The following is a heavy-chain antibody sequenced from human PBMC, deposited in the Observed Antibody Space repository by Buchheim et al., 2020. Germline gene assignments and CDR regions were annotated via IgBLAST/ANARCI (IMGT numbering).Heavy chain of an antibody. Sequence: QVHLVESGGGVVQPGRSLRLSCAASGFTFTDYAMHWVRQAPGKGLEWVATIKYDGRNTYYVDSVKGRFILSRDNSKNTLNLQMDSLRAEDTAVYYCARGRAYYYGSGSYARFDYWGQGA. J-gene: IGHJ4*02. CDR3: ARGRAYYYGSGSYARFDY. CDR2: IKYDGRNT. CDR1: GFTFTDYA. V-gene: IGHV3-33*01. D-gene: IGHD3-10*01.